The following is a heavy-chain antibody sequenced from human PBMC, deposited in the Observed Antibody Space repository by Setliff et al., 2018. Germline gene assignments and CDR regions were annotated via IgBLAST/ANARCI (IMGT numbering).Heavy chain of an antibody. D-gene: IGHD7-27*01. CDR2: IGGSGGST. J-gene: IGHJ6*02. Sequence: GGSLRLSCAASGFTFSSYGMHWVRQAPGKGLEWVSAIGGSGGSTYYADSVKGRFTISRDNAKNSLYLQMNSLRAEDTAVYYCASRRNWGRSWYYYYGMDVWGQGTTVTVSS. CDR3: ASRRNWGRSWYYYYGMDV. V-gene: IGHV3-23*01. CDR1: GFTFSSYG.